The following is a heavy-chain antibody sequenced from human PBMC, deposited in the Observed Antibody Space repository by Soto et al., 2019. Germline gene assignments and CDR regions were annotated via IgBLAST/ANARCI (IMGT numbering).Heavy chain of an antibody. J-gene: IGHJ5*02. CDR3: ARGSRYDSSGYYSGYNWFDP. CDR1: GGSISSGGYY. V-gene: IGHV4-31*03. D-gene: IGHD3-22*01. CDR2: IYYSGST. Sequence: SETLFLTCTVSGGSISSGGYYWSWIRQHPGKGLEWIGYIYYSGSTYYNPSLKSRVTISVDTSKNQFSLKLSSVTAADTAVYYCARGSRYDSSGYYSGYNWFDPWGQGTLVTVSS.